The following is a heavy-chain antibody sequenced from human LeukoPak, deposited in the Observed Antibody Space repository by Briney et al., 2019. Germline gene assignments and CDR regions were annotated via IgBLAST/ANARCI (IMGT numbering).Heavy chain of an antibody. CDR1: GFTFDDYG. D-gene: IGHD6-13*01. J-gene: IGHJ2*01. Sequence: PGGSLRLSCAASGFTFDDYGMSWVRQAPGKGLEWISGINRNGGSVGYADSVKGRFTISRDNAKNSLYLQMNNLRAEDTALYYCGRVPRSSYSTWYLPPTYWNFDLWGRGTLVTVSS. CDR2: INRNGGSV. V-gene: IGHV3-20*04. CDR3: GRVPRSSYSTWYLPPTYWNFDL.